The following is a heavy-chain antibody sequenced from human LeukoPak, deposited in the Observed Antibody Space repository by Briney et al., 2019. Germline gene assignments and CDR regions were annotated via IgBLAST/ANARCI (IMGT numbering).Heavy chain of an antibody. D-gene: IGHD3-10*01. CDR3: AKGAYYYGSGPDPDDAFDI. V-gene: IGHV3-23*01. CDR2: ISGSGGST. Sequence: GGSLRLSCAASGFTFSSYAMSWVRQAPGKGLEWVSAISGSGGSTYYADSVKGRFTISRDNSKSTLYLQMNSLRAEDTAVYYCAKGAYYYGSGPDPDDAFDIWGQGTMVTVSS. CDR1: GFTFSSYA. J-gene: IGHJ3*02.